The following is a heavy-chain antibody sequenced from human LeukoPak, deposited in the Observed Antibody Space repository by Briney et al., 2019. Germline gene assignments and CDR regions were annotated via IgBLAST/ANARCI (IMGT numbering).Heavy chain of an antibody. CDR2: ISAYSGNT. D-gene: IGHD6-19*01. J-gene: IGHJ3*02. Sequence: ASVKVSCKASGYAFSSFGITWVRQAPGQGLEWMGWISAYSGNTNYAQKVQDRVTMKTDTSTNTAYMEMRSLTSDDTAVYYCARVRAVAGLVDAFDKWGQGTMVTVSS. V-gene: IGHV1-18*04. CDR1: GYAFSSFG. CDR3: ARVRAVAGLVDAFDK.